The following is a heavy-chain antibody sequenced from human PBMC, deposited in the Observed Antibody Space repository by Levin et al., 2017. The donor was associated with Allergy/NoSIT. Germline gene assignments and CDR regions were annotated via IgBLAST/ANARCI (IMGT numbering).Heavy chain of an antibody. D-gene: IGHD3-10*01. J-gene: IGHJ4*02. V-gene: IGHV3-11*05. Sequence: GGSLRLSCAASGFIVSDSYMSWIRQAPGKGLEWVSYISRGNSYTNYLDSVKGRFTISRDNAKNSLYLQMNSLRAEDTAIHYCARGRVPNDYWGQGTLVTVSS. CDR2: ISRGNSYT. CDR3: ARGRVPNDY. CDR1: GFIVSDSY.